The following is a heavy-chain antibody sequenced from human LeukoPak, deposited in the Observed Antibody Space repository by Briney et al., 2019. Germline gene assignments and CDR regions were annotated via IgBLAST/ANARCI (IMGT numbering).Heavy chain of an antibody. CDR2: ISAYNGNT. D-gene: IGHD6-13*01. V-gene: IGHV1-18*04. J-gene: IGHJ5*02. CDR1: GYTFTGYY. CDR3: AREVSLAAAGTWWFDP. Sequence: ASVKVSCKASGYTFTGYYMHWVRQAPGQGLEWMGWISAYNGNTNYAQKLQGRVTMTTDTSTSTAYMELRSLRSDDTAVYYCAREVSLAAAGTWWFDPWGQGTLVTVSS.